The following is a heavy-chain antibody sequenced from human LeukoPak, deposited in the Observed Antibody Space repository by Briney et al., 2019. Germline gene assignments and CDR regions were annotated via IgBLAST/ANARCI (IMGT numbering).Heavy chain of an antibody. Sequence: GGSLRLSCAASGFTFSSYWMHWVRQAPGKGLVWVSRIKSDGSSTNSADSVKGRFTISRGNAENTLYLQMNSLRAEDTAVYYCARITAGLTFDYWGQGTLVTVSS. CDR2: IKSDGSST. V-gene: IGHV3-74*01. CDR3: ARITAGLTFDY. J-gene: IGHJ4*02. D-gene: IGHD5-18*01. CDR1: GFTFSSYW.